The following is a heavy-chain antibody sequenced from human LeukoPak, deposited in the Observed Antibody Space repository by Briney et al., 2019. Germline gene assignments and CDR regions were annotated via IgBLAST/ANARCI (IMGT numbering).Heavy chain of an antibody. CDR3: AGWGPSPS. CDR2: IYYSGST. D-gene: IGHD3-16*01. J-gene: IGHJ5*02. CDR1: GGSISSYY. V-gene: IGHV4-59*01. Sequence: SETLSLTCTVSGGSISSYYWSWIRQPPGKGLEWIGYIYYSGSTNYNPSLKSRVTISVDTSKNQFSLKLSSVTAADTAVYYCAGWGPSPSWGQGTLVTVSS.